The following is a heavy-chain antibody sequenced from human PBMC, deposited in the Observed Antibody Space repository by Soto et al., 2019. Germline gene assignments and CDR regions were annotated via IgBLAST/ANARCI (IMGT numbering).Heavy chain of an antibody. CDR3: ARGDCVGGTCYSLAGSFYYYMDV. Sequence: SGGGLVQPGGSLRLSCAASGFTFSNYWMYWVRQAPGKGLEWVSRINSDGSVSSHADSVRGRLTISRDNVKNTLYLHMDSLRAEDTAVYFCARGDCVGGTCYSLAGSFYYYMDVWGKGTTVTVFS. CDR2: INSDGSVS. V-gene: IGHV3-74*02. CDR1: GFTFSNYW. D-gene: IGHD2-15*01. J-gene: IGHJ6*03.